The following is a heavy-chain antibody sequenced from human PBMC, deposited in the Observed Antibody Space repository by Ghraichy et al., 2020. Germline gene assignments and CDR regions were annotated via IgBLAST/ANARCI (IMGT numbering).Heavy chain of an antibody. D-gene: IGHD3-22*01. CDR1: GGSISSGGYY. Sequence: LRLSCNVSGGSISSGGYYWICIRQHPGKGLEWIGYIYYSGSTYYNPSLKSQVTISLDTSKNQFSLKLSSVTAAETAVYYCARDSSPTLYYDSSGYGFVDNWGQGTLVTVSA. J-gene: IGHJ4*02. CDR3: ARDSSPTLYYDSSGYGFVDN. CDR2: IYYSGST. V-gene: IGHV4-31*01.